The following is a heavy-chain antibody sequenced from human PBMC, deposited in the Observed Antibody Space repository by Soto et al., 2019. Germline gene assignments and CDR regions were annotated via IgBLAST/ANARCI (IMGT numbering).Heavy chain of an antibody. CDR1: GGSISSGGYS. CDR3: ARAGGLGAVAVDY. D-gene: IGHD6-19*01. Sequence: QLQLQESGSGLVKPSQTLSLTCAVSGGSISSGGYSWSWIRQPPGKGLEWIGYIYHSGSTYYNPSHKNQVTLSVDRSKNQFSLKLSSVTAADTAVYYCARAGGLGAVAVDYWGQGTLVTVSS. J-gene: IGHJ4*02. V-gene: IGHV4-30-2*01. CDR2: IYHSGST.